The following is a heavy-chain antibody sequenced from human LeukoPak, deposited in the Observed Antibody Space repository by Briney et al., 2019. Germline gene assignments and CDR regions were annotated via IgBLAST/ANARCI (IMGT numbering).Heavy chain of an antibody. J-gene: IGHJ6*03. CDR1: GYTFSSHG. CDR2: ISAYNGNT. Sequence: ASVKVSCKASGYTFSSHGISWVRQAPGQGLEWMGWISAYNGNTNYAQKLQGRVTMTTDTSTSTAYMELRSLRSDDTAVYYCASNRDYYYYYYMDVWGKGTTVTVSS. CDR3: ASNRDYYYYYYMDV. V-gene: IGHV1-18*01. D-gene: IGHD2/OR15-2a*01.